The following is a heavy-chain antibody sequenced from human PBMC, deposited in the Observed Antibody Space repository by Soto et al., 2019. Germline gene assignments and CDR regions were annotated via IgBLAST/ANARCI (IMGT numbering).Heavy chain of an antibody. Sequence: EVQLVESGGDLAQPGGSLRLSCAASGFTLSNYAMDWVRQAPGKGLEYVSGISSNGDGTYYANSVQGRFTVSRDNSKNTVYLQMGYLRPEDTAVYYCARRARPDFYYMDVWGKGTTVTVS. CDR3: ARRARPDFYYMDV. J-gene: IGHJ6*03. V-gene: IGHV3-64*01. CDR2: ISSNGDGT. D-gene: IGHD6-6*01. CDR1: GFTLSNYA.